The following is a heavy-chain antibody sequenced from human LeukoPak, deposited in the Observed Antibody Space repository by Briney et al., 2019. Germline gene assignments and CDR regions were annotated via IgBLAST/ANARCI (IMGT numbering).Heavy chain of an antibody. J-gene: IGHJ4*02. CDR2: ISSSGSNI. V-gene: IGHV3-48*03. CDR3: GRDGLWGWAQYDY. CDR1: GFTFSSYE. D-gene: IGHD2-21*01. Sequence: GGSLRLSCAATGFTFSSYEMNWVRQAPGKGLEWDSYISSSGSNIHYAESVKGRFTISRDNAKNSVYLQMNSLRAEDTAVYYCGRDGLWGWAQYDYWGQGILVTVSS.